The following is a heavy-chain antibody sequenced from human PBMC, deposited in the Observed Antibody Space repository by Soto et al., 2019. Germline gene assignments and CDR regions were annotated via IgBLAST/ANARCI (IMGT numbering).Heavy chain of an antibody. CDR3: AKQKGPDAGEYGKGA. Sequence: GGSVRLSCAVSGFTFSSYAMSWVRQAAGKGLEWVSAIRGSGGSTYYADPVKGRFTISRDNSKNTLYLQMNSLRAEHTAVYYCAKQKGPDAGEYGKGAWGQWATVTVSS. D-gene: IGHD3-16*01. CDR1: GFTFSSYA. CDR2: IRGSGGST. V-gene: IGHV3-23*01. J-gene: IGHJ6*02.